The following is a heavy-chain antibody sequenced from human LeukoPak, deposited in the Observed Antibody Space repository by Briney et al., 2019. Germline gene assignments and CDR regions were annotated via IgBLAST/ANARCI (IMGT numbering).Heavy chain of an antibody. V-gene: IGHV1-18*01. CDR3: ARGGRWELPRPYAFDI. CDR1: GYTFTSYG. J-gene: IGHJ3*02. CDR2: ISAYNGHT. D-gene: IGHD1-26*01. Sequence: ASVQVSCKASGYTFTSYGIGWVRQAPGQGVEWMGWISAYNGHTNYAQKLQGRVTMTTDTSTSTAYMELRSLRSDDTAVYYCARGGRWELPRPYAFDIWGQGTMVTVSS.